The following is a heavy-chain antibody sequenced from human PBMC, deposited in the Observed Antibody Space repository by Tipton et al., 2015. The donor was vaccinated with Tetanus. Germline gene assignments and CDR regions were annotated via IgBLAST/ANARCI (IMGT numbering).Heavy chain of an antibody. CDR2: ISASSGTI. J-gene: IGHJ3*01. V-gene: IGHV3-48*02. CDR1: GFSFSRDP. CDR3: AKVGNYGVNVDAFDL. Sequence: SLRLSCAASGFSFSRDPMSWVRQAPGKGLERISYISASSGTIFYADSVKGRFTISRDNSKNSLYLQMNSLRDDDTAVYYCAKVGNYGVNVDAFDLWGQGTMVTVSS. D-gene: IGHD4-23*01.